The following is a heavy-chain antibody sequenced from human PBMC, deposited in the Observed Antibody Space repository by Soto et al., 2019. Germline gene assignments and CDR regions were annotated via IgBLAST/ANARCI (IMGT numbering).Heavy chain of an antibody. Sequence: FGPKRVNPTQTLTKTVNFGGFSLSKKRVGVGWIRQPPGKALEWLALIYWDDDKRYSPSLKTKLTITKDTSKNQVVLTMTNMDPVDTATYYCAHRESHQDYDFWSGYSKTYNWFDPWGQGTLVTVSS. V-gene: IGHV2-5*02. CDR1: GFSLSKKRVG. CDR2: IYWDDDK. CDR3: AHRESHQDYDFWSGYSKTYNWFDP. D-gene: IGHD3-3*01. J-gene: IGHJ5*02.